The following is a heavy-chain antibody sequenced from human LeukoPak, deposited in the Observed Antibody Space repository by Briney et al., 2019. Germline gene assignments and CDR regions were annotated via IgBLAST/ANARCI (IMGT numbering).Heavy chain of an antibody. CDR1: GFTFSSYW. CDR2: INNDGSST. CDR3: ARVARGDYYYYYMDV. V-gene: IGHV3-74*01. Sequence: GGSLRLSCGASGFTFSSYWMHWVRQAPGKGLVWVSRINNDGSSTSYADSVQGRFTISRDNAKNTLYLQVNSLRAEDTALYYCARVARGDYYYYYMDVWGKGPRSPSP. J-gene: IGHJ6*03. D-gene: IGHD3-10*01.